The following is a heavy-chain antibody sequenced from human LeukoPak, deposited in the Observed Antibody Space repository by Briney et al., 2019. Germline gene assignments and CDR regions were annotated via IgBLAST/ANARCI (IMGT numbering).Heavy chain of an antibody. D-gene: IGHD3-22*01. CDR3: VKDYYYYGSNGYYVNDGFHI. CDR1: GASIRDYY. J-gene: IGHJ3*02. Sequence: SETLTLTCSVSGASIRDYYWNWIRQPAGKGLEWIGRFYTSGSTNYNPSLRGRATMSVDTSKNQLSLKVTSVTAADTAVYYCVKDYYYYGSNGYYVNDGFHIWGQGTMVIVSP. V-gene: IGHV4-4*07. CDR2: FYTSGST.